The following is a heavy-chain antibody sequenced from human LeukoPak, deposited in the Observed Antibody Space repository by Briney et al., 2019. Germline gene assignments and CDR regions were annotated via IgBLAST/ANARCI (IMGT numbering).Heavy chain of an antibody. D-gene: IGHD6-19*01. CDR1: GGSFIGYY. J-gene: IGHJ6*02. CDR3: ARGVSSGWYREYYYYGMDV. V-gene: IGHV4-34*01. Sequence: SETLSLTCAVYGGSFIGYYWSWIRQPPGKGLEWIGEINHSGSTNYNPSLKSRVTISVDTSKNQFSLKLSSVTAADTAVYYCARGVSSGWYREYYYYGMDVWGQGTTVTVSS. CDR2: INHSGST.